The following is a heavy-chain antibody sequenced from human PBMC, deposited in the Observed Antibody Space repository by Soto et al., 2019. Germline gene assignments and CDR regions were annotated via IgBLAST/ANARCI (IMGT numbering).Heavy chain of an antibody. CDR3: AYLPCSGGSCYWFSFSGMDV. Sequence: QITLKESGPTLVKPTQTLTLTCTFSGFSLSTSGVGVAWIRQPPGKALEWLALIYWDDDKRYRPSLESRLTSTKDTSKSQVVLTMTNMDSVDTATYYCAYLPCSGGSCYWFSFSGMDVWGQGTTVTVFS. D-gene: IGHD2-15*01. CDR1: GFSLSTSGVG. CDR2: IYWDDDK. J-gene: IGHJ6*02. V-gene: IGHV2-5*02.